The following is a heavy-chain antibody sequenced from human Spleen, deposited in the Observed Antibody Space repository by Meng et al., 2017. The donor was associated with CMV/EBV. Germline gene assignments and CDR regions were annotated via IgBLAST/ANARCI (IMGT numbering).Heavy chain of an antibody. CDR3: AVGVWSGYPFDF. J-gene: IGHJ4*02. V-gene: IGHV5-51*01. CDR2: IYPGDSDT. CDR1: GYTFTFYW. D-gene: IGHD3-3*01. Sequence: GESLKISCQGSGYTFTFYWIGWVRQMPGKGLEWMGIIYPGDSDTRYGPSFQGQVTISAEKSIRTAYLQWSTLKASDSAMYYCAVGVWSGYPFDFWGQGTLVTVSS.